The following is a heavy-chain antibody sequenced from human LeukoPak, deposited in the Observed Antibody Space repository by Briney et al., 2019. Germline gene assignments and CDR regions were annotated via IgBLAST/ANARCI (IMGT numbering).Heavy chain of an antibody. CDR3: ARDRRDRGVPYMDV. CDR2: IIPIFGTA. J-gene: IGHJ6*03. D-gene: IGHD3-10*01. Sequence: SVKVSCKASGGTFSSYAISWVRQAPGQGLEWMGGIIPIFGTANYAQKFQGRVTITADKSTSTAYMELSSLRSEDTAVYYCARDRRDRGVPYMDVWGKGTTVTISS. V-gene: IGHV1-69*06. CDR1: GGTFSSYA.